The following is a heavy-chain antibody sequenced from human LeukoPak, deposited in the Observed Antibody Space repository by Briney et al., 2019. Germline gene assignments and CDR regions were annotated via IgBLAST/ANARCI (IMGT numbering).Heavy chain of an antibody. D-gene: IGHD3-3*01. CDR2: IYYSGST. Sequence: GSLRLSCAASGFTFSSYSMNWIRQPPGKGLEWIGSIYYSGSTYYNPSLKSRVTISVDTSKNQFSLKLSSVTAADTAVYYCAINFDFWSGYSYWGQGTLVTVSS. CDR1: GFTFSSYS. J-gene: IGHJ4*02. V-gene: IGHV4-59*05. CDR3: AINFDFWSGYSY.